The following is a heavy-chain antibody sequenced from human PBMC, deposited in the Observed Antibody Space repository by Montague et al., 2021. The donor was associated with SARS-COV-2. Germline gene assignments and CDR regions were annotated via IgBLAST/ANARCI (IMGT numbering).Heavy chain of an antibody. CDR1: GDSISYLY. CDR2: VSASGST. CDR3: ARDVVAAPGTFDC. D-gene: IGHD6-13*01. J-gene: IGHJ4*02. V-gene: IGHV4-4*07. Sequence: SDTLSLTCTVSGDSISYLYWSWIRQPAGKGLEWIGRVSASGSTNYNPSLNSRVTMSVDTSKKQFSLRLSPVTAADTAVYYCARDVVAAPGTFDCWGQGTLVTVSS.